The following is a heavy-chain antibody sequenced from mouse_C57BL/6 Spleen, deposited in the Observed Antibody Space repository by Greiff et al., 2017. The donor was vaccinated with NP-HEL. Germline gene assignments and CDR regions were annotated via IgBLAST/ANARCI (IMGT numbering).Heavy chain of an antibody. J-gene: IGHJ1*03. V-gene: IGHV1-85*01. CDR1: GYTFTSYD. CDR2: IYPRVGST. D-gene: IGHD1-1*01. CDR3: AREVYYYGSSYVWYFDV. Sequence: VKLQESGPELVKPGASVKLSCKASGYTFTSYDINWVKQRPGQGLEWIGWIYPRVGSTKYNEKFKGKATLTVDTSSSTAYMERHSLTAEDSAVYFCAREVYYYGSSYVWYFDVWGTGTTVTVSS.